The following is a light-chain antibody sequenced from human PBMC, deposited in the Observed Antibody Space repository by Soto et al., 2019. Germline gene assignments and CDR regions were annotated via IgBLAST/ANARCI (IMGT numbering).Light chain of an antibody. CDR2: VAS. J-gene: IGKJ4*01. V-gene: IGKV3-15*01. Sequence: EIVMTQSPATLSVSPGERATLSCRASQSVSSNLAWYQQKPGQTPKLLIYVASTRATGIPARFSGRGSRTDFTLTISSLQSEDFAVYYCQQYNVWPLTFGGGTKVEFK. CDR1: QSVSSN. CDR3: QQYNVWPLT.